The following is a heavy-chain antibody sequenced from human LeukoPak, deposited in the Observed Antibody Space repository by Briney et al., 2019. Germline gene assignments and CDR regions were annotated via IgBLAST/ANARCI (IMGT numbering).Heavy chain of an antibody. CDR3: AREHDSSGYLYYFDY. CDR2: IYYSGST. V-gene: IGHV4-39*07. J-gene: IGHJ4*02. CDR1: GGSISSNTYY. D-gene: IGHD3-22*01. Sequence: PSETLSLTCTVSGGSISSNTYYWGWIRQPPGKGLEWIGSIYYSGSTYYNPSLKSRVTISVDTSKNQFSLKLSSVTAADTAVYYCAREHDSSGYLYYFDYWGQGTLVTVSS.